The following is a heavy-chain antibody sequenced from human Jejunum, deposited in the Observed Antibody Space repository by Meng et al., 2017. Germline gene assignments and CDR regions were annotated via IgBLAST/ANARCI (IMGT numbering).Heavy chain of an antibody. V-gene: IGHV1-2*06. CDR1: GSTFTDYY. Sequence: QGQRGQAAVEAKGPGASLKFSCKASGSTFTDYYHYWVRQAPGQGLEWMGRINTRTGGTIYTQKFYGRVTMTRDTSISTAYMELSRLRSDDTAVYYCARELISYAFDYWGQGSLVTVSS. D-gene: IGHD1-26*01. CDR2: INTRTGGT. CDR3: ARELISYAFDY. J-gene: IGHJ4*02.